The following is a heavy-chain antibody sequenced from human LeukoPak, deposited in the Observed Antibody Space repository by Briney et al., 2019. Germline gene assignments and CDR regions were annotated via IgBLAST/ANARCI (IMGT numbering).Heavy chain of an antibody. CDR3: ARDGSGLDYYYYYGMDV. Sequence: GGSLRLSCAASGFTFSSYGMHWVRQAPGKGLEWVAVIWYDGSNKYFEDSVKGRFTISRDNSKNTLYLQMNSLRAEDTAVYYCARDGSGLDYYYYYGMDVWGQGTTVTVSS. D-gene: IGHD3-10*01. CDR1: GFTFSSYG. CDR2: IWYDGSNK. V-gene: IGHV3-33*01. J-gene: IGHJ6*02.